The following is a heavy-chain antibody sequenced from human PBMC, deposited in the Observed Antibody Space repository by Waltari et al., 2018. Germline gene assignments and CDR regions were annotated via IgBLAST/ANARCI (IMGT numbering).Heavy chain of an antibody. J-gene: IGHJ4*02. CDR2: ISGSGVNT. D-gene: IGHD4-17*01. V-gene: IGHV3-23*04. CDR1: GFTFSSYA. Sequence: EVQLVESGGGLVQPGGSLRLSCAASGFTFSSYAMRWVRTAPGTGREWVSAISGSGVNTYYAYSVKGRFTISRDNSKNTLYLQMNSLRAEDTAVYYCAKGGPTTVVTPRRLQRFDYWGQGTLVTVSS. CDR3: AKGGPTTVVTPRRLQRFDY.